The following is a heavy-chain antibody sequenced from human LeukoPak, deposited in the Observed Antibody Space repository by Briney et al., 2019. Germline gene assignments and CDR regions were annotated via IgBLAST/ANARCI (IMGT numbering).Heavy chain of an antibody. CDR2: LYNTGDT. Sequence: GGSLRLSCAASGFIVSNNYMTWVRQSPGKGLESVSVLYNTGDTYYADSVKGRFTISRDNSNNTLYLQMNSLRVEDTAVYYCARDIIAAAGTVDYWGQGTLVTVSS. J-gene: IGHJ4*02. CDR3: ARDIIAAAGTVDY. V-gene: IGHV3-53*01. D-gene: IGHD6-13*01. CDR1: GFIVSNNY.